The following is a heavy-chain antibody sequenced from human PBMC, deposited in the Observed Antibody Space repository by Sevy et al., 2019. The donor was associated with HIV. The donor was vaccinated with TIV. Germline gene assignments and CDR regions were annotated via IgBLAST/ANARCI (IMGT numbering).Heavy chain of an antibody. Sequence: GGSLRLSCAASRFTFSSYAMNWVRQAPGKGLEWVSAISGSGGSTYYADSVKGRFTISRDNSKNTLYLQMNSLRAEDTAVYYCAQDSITMIVVPIRGAFDIWGQGTMVTVSS. V-gene: IGHV3-23*01. J-gene: IGHJ3*02. CDR1: RFTFSSYA. D-gene: IGHD3-22*01. CDR2: ISGSGGST. CDR3: AQDSITMIVVPIRGAFDI.